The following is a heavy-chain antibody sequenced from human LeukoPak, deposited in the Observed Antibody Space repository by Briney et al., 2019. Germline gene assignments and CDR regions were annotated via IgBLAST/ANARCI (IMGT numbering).Heavy chain of an antibody. Sequence: GGSLRLSCAASGFTFSNYGMNWVRQAPGKGLEWVSGSASTGRTYYAASVKGRFTIYRDNSKNTLYLQMNSLRAEDTAIYHCAQDRAWGAYAYWGQGALVTVSS. CDR2: SASTGRT. J-gene: IGHJ4*02. V-gene: IGHV3-23*01. CDR1: GFTFSNYG. D-gene: IGHD2-21*01. CDR3: AQDRAWGAYAY.